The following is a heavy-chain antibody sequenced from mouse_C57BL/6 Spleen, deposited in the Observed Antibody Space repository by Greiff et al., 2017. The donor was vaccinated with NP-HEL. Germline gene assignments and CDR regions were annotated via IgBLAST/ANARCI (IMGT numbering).Heavy chain of an antibody. J-gene: IGHJ3*01. D-gene: IGHD1-1*01. V-gene: IGHV1-54*01. CDR1: GYAFTNYL. CDR2: INPGSGGT. Sequence: QVQLQQSGAELVRPGTSVKVSCKASGYAFTNYLIEWVKQRPGQGLEWIGVINPGSGGTNYNEKFKGKATLTADKSSSTAYMQLSSLTSADSAVYFCAREGYYGSSYPFAYWGQGTLVTVSA. CDR3: AREGYYGSSYPFAY.